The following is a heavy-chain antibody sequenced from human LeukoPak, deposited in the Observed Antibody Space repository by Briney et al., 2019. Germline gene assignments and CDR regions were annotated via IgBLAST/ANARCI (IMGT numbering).Heavy chain of an antibody. CDR2: MSISGGST. J-gene: IGHJ4*02. D-gene: IGHD6-13*01. Sequence: PGGSLRLSCAASGFTFSSYSMSWVRQAPGKGLEWVSTMSISGGSTYYTDSVKGRFTISRDISKNTLYLQMNSLRAEDTAVYYCAKGSIWSYFDYWGQGTLVTVSS. CDR1: GFTFSSYS. V-gene: IGHV3-23*01. CDR3: AKGSIWSYFDY.